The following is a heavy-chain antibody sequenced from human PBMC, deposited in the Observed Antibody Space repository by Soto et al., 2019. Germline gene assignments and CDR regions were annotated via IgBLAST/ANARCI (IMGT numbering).Heavy chain of an antibody. J-gene: IGHJ6*02. D-gene: IGHD3-10*01. CDR1: GFTFSSYA. Sequence: EVQLLESGGGLVQPGGSLRLSCAASGFTFSSYAMSWVRQAPGKGLEWVSAISGSGGSTYYADSVKGRFTISRDNSKYTLYLQMNSLRAEDTAVYYCAKAGGSGSYYSPYYYYGMDVWGQGTTVTVSS. CDR2: ISGSGGST. CDR3: AKAGGSGSYYSPYYYYGMDV. V-gene: IGHV3-23*01.